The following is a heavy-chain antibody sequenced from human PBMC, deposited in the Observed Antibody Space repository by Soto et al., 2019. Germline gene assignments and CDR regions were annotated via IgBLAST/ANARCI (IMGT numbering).Heavy chain of an antibody. J-gene: IGHJ6*02. D-gene: IGHD3-9*01. CDR2: IYPGDSDT. CDR3: ARADYDILTGDYYGMDV. Sequence: GESLKISCKGSGYSFTSYWIGWVRQMPGKGLEWMGIIYPGDSDTRYSPSFQGQVTISADKSISTAYLQWSSLKASDTAMYYCARADYDILTGDYYGMDVWGQGTTVTVSS. CDR1: GYSFTSYW. V-gene: IGHV5-51*01.